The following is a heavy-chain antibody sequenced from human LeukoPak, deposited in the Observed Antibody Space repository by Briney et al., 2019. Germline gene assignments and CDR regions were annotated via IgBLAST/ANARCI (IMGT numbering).Heavy chain of an antibody. V-gene: IGHV4-31*03. CDR2: IHHSGRS. Sequence: SETLSLTCTVSADSLSSGGHYWAWLRQFPGTGLESIGFIHHSGRSRHNPSLKDRVAISVDTSRKQFALKLSSVTAADTAMYYCARGGNRFGGFYFDYWGQGIQVSVSS. CDR1: ADSLSSGGHY. D-gene: IGHD3-10*01. CDR3: ARGGNRFGGFYFDY. J-gene: IGHJ4*02.